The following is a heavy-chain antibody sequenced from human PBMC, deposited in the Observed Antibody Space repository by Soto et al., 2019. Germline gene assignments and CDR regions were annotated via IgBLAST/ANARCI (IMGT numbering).Heavy chain of an antibody. CDR2: ISSSGSTI. Sequence: ESGGGLVQPGGSLRLSCAASGFTFSSYSINWVRQAPGKGLEWVSYISSSGSTIYYADSVKGRFTISRDNAKNSLYLQMNSLRAEDTAVYYCARDDGVRGYEKISYYYYGMDVWGQGTTVTVSS. CDR1: GFTFSSYS. D-gene: IGHD3-10*01. J-gene: IGHJ6*02. CDR3: ARDDGVRGYEKISYYYYGMDV. V-gene: IGHV3-48*04.